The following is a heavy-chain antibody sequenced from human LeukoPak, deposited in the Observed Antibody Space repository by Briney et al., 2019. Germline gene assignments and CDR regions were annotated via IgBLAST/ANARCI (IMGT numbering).Heavy chain of an antibody. D-gene: IGHD4-17*01. CDR1: EFTFSGYW. Sequence: GGSLRLSCAASEFTFSGYWMNWVRQAPGKGPEWVANINQDGSEKHYVDSVKGRFTISRDNAKNSLFLQMNSLRADDTAVYYCTKDPNGDYVGAFDPWGQGTLVTVSS. CDR3: TKDPNGDYVGAFDP. V-gene: IGHV3-7*03. J-gene: IGHJ5*02. CDR2: INQDGSEK.